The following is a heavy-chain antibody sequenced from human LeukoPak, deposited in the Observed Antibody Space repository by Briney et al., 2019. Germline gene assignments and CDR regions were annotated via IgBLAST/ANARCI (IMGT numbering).Heavy chain of an antibody. CDR3: ARVGRYCSSTSCYASTFYYYYMDV. J-gene: IGHJ6*03. CDR2: INTNTGNP. Sequence: GASVKVSCKASGYTFTSYAMNWVRQAPGQGLEWMGWINTNTGNPTYAQGFTGRFVFSLDTSVSTAYLQISGLKAEDTAVYYCARVGRYCSSTSCYASTFYYYYMDVWGKGTTVTVSS. V-gene: IGHV7-4-1*02. D-gene: IGHD2-2*01. CDR1: GYTFTSYA.